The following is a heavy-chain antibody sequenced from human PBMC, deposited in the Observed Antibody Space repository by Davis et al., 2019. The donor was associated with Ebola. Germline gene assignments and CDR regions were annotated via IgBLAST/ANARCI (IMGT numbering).Heavy chain of an antibody. V-gene: IGHV3-33*08. J-gene: IGHJ4*02. CDR1: GFTFSTYG. CDR2: IWYDGDDK. CDR3: ARGCGRDCQFYFDY. D-gene: IGHD2-21*02. Sequence: GESLKISCAASGFTFSTYGMHWVRQAPGKGLEWVAVIWYDGDDKYYADSVRGRFTLSRDNSKSTVYLQMTSLRVEDTAVYYCARGCGRDCQFYFDYWGRGTLVTVSS.